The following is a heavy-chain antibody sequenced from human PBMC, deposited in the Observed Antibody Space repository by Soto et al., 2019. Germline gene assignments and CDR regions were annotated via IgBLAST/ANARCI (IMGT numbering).Heavy chain of an antibody. J-gene: IGHJ6*04. CDR1: GYNFSSYD. Sequence: QVQLVQSGAEVKKPGASVKVSCKASGYNFSSYDINWVRQATGQGLEWMGWMNTNSGNTGYAQKFQGRVTMTRNTSLSTAYMELISLRSEYKTIYYCARGAWEVDVWGKGSTVTVSS. D-gene: IGHD1-26*01. CDR2: MNTNSGNT. V-gene: IGHV1-8*01. CDR3: ARGAWEVDV.